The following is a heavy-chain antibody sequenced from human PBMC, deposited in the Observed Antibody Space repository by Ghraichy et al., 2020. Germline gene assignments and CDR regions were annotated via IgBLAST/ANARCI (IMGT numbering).Heavy chain of an antibody. Sequence: GESLNISCAASGFTFSSYGMHWVRQAPGKGLEWVAVISYDGSNKYYADSVKGRFTISRDNSKNTLYLQMNSLRAEDTAVYYCAKVLVPAAMYSAFDIWGQGTMVTVSS. CDR2: ISYDGSNK. V-gene: IGHV3-30*18. CDR3: AKVLVPAAMYSAFDI. D-gene: IGHD2-2*01. CDR1: GFTFSSYG. J-gene: IGHJ3*02.